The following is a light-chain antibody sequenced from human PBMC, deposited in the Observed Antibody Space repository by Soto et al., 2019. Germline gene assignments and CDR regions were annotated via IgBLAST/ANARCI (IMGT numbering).Light chain of an antibody. CDR2: EVS. J-gene: IGLJ2*01. Sequence: QSALTKPHSASGSPGQSVTISCTGTSSDVGGYNYVSWYQQHPGKAPKLMIYEVSKRPSGVPDRFSGSKSGNTASLTVSGLQAEDEADYYCSSYAGSNNFVFGGGTKLTVL. V-gene: IGLV2-8*01. CDR3: SSYAGSNNFV. CDR1: SSDVGGYNY.